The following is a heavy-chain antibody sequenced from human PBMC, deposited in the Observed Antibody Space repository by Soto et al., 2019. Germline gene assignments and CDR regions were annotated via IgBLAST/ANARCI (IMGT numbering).Heavy chain of an antibody. CDR3: ARDPQYYDILTGYEYNWFDP. CDR2: TYYRSKWYN. J-gene: IGHJ5*02. D-gene: IGHD3-9*01. Sequence: SQTLSLTFAISGDSVSRNSSAWNCIRQCPSRGLEWLGRTYYRSKWYNDYAVSVKSRITINPDTSKNQFSLQLNSVTPEDTAVYYCARDPQYYDILTGYEYNWFDPWGQGTLVTVSS. CDR1: GDSVSRNSSA. V-gene: IGHV6-1*01.